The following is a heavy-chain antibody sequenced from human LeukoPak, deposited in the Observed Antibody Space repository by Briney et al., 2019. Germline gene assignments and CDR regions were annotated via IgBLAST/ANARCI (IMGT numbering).Heavy chain of an antibody. V-gene: IGHV6-1*01. CDR2: TYYRSKWYN. Sequence: SQTLSLTCAISGDSVSSNSAAWNWIRQSPSRGLEWLGRTYYRSKWYNDYAVSVKSRITINPDTSKNQFSLQLNSVTPEDTAVYYCARDISRVERWLQFDAFDIWGQGTMVTVSS. J-gene: IGHJ3*02. D-gene: IGHD5-24*01. CDR1: GDSVSSNSAA. CDR3: ARDISRVERWLQFDAFDI.